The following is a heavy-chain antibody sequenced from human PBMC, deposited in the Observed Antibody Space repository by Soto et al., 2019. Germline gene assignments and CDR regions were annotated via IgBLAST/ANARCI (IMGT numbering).Heavy chain of an antibody. J-gene: IGHJ5*02. CDR2: ISAYNGNT. CDR1: GYTFTSYG. Sequence: QVQLVQSGAEVKKPGASVRVSCKASGYTFTSYGISWVRQDPGQGLEWMGWISAYNGNTNYAQNLQGRVTMTTDTSTSTAYMELRSLRSDDTAVYYWARSETSSGYYYDGDWFDPWGQGTLVTVSS. V-gene: IGHV1-18*01. D-gene: IGHD3-22*01. CDR3: ARSETSSGYYYDGDWFDP.